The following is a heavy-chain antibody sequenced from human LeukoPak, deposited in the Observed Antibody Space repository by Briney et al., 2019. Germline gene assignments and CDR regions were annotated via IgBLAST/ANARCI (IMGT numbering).Heavy chain of an antibody. CDR2: IYYSGST. V-gene: IGHV4-59*01. J-gene: IGHJ3*02. CDR3: ARRDRRYLYAFDI. CDR1: GGSISSYY. D-gene: IGHD3-9*01. Sequence: SETLSLTCTVSGGSISSYYWSWIRQPPGKGLEWIGYIYYSGSTNYNPSLKSRVTILVDTSKNQFSLKLSSVTAADTAVYYCARRDRRYLYAFDIWGQGTMVTVSS.